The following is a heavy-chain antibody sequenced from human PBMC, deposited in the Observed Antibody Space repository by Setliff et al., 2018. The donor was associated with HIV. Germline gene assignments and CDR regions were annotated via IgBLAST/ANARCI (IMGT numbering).Heavy chain of an antibody. V-gene: IGHV4-34*01. D-gene: IGHD3-10*01. CDR2: INHSGST. CDR3: ARRAGSDYFTRFDY. Sequence: SETLSLTCAVYGGSFSGYYWSWIRQSPGKGLEWIGEINHSGSTNYNPSLKSRVTILGDTSKNQFSLKLSSVTAADTAVYYCARRAGSDYFTRFDYWGQGTLGTVS. J-gene: IGHJ4*02. CDR1: GGSFSGYY.